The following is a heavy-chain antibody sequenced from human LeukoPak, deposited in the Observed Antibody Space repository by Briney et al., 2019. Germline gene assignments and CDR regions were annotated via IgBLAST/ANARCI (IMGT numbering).Heavy chain of an antibody. J-gene: IGHJ4*02. CDR1: GYSISSGYY. V-gene: IGHV4-38-2*01. D-gene: IGHD4-17*01. CDR2: IYHSGST. Sequence: PSETLSLTCAVSGYSISSGYYWGWIRQPPGKGLEWIGSIYHSGSTCYNPSLKSRVTISVDTSKNQFSLKLSSVTAADTAVYYCATHRGDYDYFDYWGQGTLVTVSS. CDR3: ATHRGDYDYFDY.